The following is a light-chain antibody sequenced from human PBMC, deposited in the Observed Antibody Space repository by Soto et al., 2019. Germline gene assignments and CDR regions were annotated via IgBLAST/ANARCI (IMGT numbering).Light chain of an antibody. CDR2: EAS. CDR3: QQCDDFIT. CDR1: QDIKNY. Sequence: DIQMTQSPSSLSSSVGDRVTITCQASQDIKNYLNCYQQKPGNAPKLLIYEASNLKTGVPSRYSGSDSGRSFTFTISSLQPEDIATYCCQQCDDFITFGGGTRIEIK. J-gene: IGKJ4*01. V-gene: IGKV1-33*01.